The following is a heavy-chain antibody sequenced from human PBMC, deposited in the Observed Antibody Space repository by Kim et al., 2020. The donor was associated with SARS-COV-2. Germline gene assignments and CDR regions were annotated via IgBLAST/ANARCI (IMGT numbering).Heavy chain of an antibody. D-gene: IGHD6-13*01. CDR3: ARGEYSSSWYGKHNWFDP. CDR2: INHSGST. V-gene: IGHV4-34*01. CDR1: GGSFSGYY. Sequence: SETLSLTCAVYGGSFSGYYWSWIRQPPGKGLEWIGEINHSGSTNYNPSLKSRVTISVDTSKNQFSRKLSSVTAADTAVYYCARGEYSSSWYGKHNWFDPWGQGTLVTVSS. J-gene: IGHJ5*02.